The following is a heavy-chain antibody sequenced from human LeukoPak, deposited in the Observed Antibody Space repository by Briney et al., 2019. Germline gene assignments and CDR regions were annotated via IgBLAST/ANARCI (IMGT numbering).Heavy chain of an antibody. CDR2: IKNRPDGGTT. D-gene: IGHD1-26*01. CDR3: TTPIMGTTHWGGFEI. V-gene: IGHV3-15*07. J-gene: IGHJ3*02. Sequence: GGSLRLSCAASGFTFNSAWVNWVRQAPGKGLEWVGRIKNRPDGGTTEYAAPVRGRFTISRDNSKTTVYLQMNSLKIEDTAMYYCTTPIMGTTHWGGFEIWGQGTMVTASS. CDR1: GFTFNSAW.